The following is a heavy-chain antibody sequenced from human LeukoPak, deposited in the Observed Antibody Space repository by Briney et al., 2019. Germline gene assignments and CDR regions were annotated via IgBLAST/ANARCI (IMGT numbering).Heavy chain of an antibody. V-gene: IGHV4-38-2*02. CDR2: IYYSGST. D-gene: IGHD3-22*01. CDR1: GYSISSGYY. J-gene: IGHJ5*02. Sequence: SETLSLTCTVSGYSISSGYYWGWIRQPPGKGLEWIGSIYYSGSTNYNPSLKSRVTISVDTSKNQFSLKLSSVTAADTAVYYCARVFDSSGYPRFDPWGQGTLVTVSS. CDR3: ARVFDSSGYPRFDP.